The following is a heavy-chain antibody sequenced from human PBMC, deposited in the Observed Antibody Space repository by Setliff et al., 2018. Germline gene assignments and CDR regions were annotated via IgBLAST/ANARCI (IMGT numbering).Heavy chain of an antibody. CDR2: INAGNGNT. D-gene: IGHD3-16*01. CDR3: ARVEALWDYYMDV. Sequence: ASVKVSCKASGYTFTTYAMSWMRQAPGQGLEWMGWINAGNGNTKYSQKFQGRVTITRDTSASTAYMALSSLRSEDTAVYYCARVEALWDYYMDVWGKGTTVTVSS. V-gene: IGHV1-3*01. CDR1: GYTFTTYA. J-gene: IGHJ6*03.